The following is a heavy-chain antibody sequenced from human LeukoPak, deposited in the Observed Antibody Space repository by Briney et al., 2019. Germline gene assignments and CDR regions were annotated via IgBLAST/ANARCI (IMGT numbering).Heavy chain of an antibody. Sequence: PGGSLRLSCAASGFTFSSYDMNWVRQAPGKGLEWVSYISSSGSGSTKSYADSVKGRFTISRDNAENSLYLQMSSLRVEDTAVYYCARDREFSSGWYFDNWGQGTLVTVSS. J-gene: IGHJ4*02. CDR1: GFTFSSYD. V-gene: IGHV3-48*03. D-gene: IGHD6-19*01. CDR3: ARDREFSSGWYFDN. CDR2: ISSSGSGSTK.